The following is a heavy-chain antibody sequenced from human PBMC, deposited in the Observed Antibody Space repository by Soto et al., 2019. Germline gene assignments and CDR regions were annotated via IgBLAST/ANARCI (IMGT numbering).Heavy chain of an antibody. D-gene: IGHD6-19*01. CDR2: IYYSGST. Sequence: PSETLSLTCTVSGGSISSSSYYWGWIRQPPGKGLEWIGSIYYSGSTYYNPSLKSRVTISVDTSKNQFSLKLSSVTAADTAVYYCAGHGTIAVAGTGYYYYYGMDVWGQGTTVTVSS. CDR1: GGSISSSSYY. J-gene: IGHJ6*02. CDR3: AGHGTIAVAGTGYYYYYGMDV. V-gene: IGHV4-39*01.